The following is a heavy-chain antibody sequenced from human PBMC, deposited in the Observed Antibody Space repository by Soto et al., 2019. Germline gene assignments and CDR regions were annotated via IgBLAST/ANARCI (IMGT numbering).Heavy chain of an antibody. CDR2: IYYSGTT. CDR3: ATESYGLYYYYMDV. V-gene: IGHV4-59*01. CDR1: GCSISRYY. Sequence: SETLSLTCTVSGCSISRYYWSWIRQPPGTGLEWIGYIYYSGTTSYNPSLKSRVTMSVDTSKNQFSLILSSVTAADTAVYYCATESYGLYYYYMDVWGKGTTVTVSS. D-gene: IGHD1-26*01. J-gene: IGHJ6*03.